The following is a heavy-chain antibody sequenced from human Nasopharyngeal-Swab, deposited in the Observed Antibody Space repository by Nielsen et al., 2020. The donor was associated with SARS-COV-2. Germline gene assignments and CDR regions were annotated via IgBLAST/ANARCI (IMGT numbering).Heavy chain of an antibody. CDR3: VRSIAAATAY. CDR2: INQDGSEK. CDR1: GFTFSDYS. V-gene: IGHV3-7*01. J-gene: IGHJ4*02. Sequence: GESLKISCAASGFTFSDYSMNWVRQAPGKGLEWVANINQDGSEKYYVDSVRGRFTISRDNAKNSLSLQMNSLRVEDTAVYYCVRSIAAATAYWGQGTLVTVSS. D-gene: IGHD1-26*01.